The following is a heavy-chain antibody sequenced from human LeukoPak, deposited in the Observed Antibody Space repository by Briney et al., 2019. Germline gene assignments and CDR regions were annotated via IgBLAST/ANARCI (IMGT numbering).Heavy chain of an antibody. Sequence: GGSLRLSCAASGFTFSSYAMSWVRQAPEKGLEWVSAISGSGGSTYYADSVKGRFTISRDNSKNTLYLQMNSLRAEDTAVYYCAKRPGIAARHSYFDYWGQGTLVTVSS. J-gene: IGHJ4*02. D-gene: IGHD6-6*01. CDR3: AKRPGIAARHSYFDY. CDR2: ISGSGGST. CDR1: GFTFSSYA. V-gene: IGHV3-23*01.